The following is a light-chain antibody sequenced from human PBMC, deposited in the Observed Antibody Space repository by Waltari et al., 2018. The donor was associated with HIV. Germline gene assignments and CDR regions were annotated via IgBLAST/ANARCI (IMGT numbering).Light chain of an antibody. Sequence: SYVLTQAPSVSVAPGQTATIACLGPNIGPKDVHWYRQRPGQAPEVVVHDDSDRPSEIPDRISGSNSGDMATLTIESVESDDEAIYYCQVWDTNDDWVFGGGTRVTVL. CDR1: NIGPKD. J-gene: IGLJ3*02. CDR3: QVWDTNDDWV. CDR2: DDS. V-gene: IGLV3-21*02.